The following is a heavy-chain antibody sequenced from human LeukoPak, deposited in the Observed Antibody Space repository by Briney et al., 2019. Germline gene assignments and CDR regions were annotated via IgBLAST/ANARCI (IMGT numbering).Heavy chain of an antibody. V-gene: IGHV1-46*01. J-gene: IGHJ3*02. Sequence: ASVKVSCKASGYTFTSYYVHWVRQAPGQGLEWMGIINPSGGSTSYAQKFQGRVTMTRDTSTNTVYMELSSLRSEDTAVYYCARVTVTRRDPFDIWGQGTMVTVSS. CDR1: GYTFTSYY. D-gene: IGHD4-17*01. CDR3: ARVTVTRRDPFDI. CDR2: INPSGGST.